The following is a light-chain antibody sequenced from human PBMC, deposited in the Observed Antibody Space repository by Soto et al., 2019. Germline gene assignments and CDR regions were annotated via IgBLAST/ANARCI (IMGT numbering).Light chain of an antibody. V-gene: IGLV1-40*01. CDR2: NNN. CDR3: QSYDSSLSGSDV. J-gene: IGLJ1*01. Sequence: QSVLTQPPSVSGAPGQRGTISCTGSSSNIGAGYDVHWYQRLPGTAPKDLIYNNNNRPSGVPDRFSGSKSGTSASLAITGLQAEDEADYYCQSYDSSLSGSDVFGTGTKLTVL. CDR1: SSNIGAGYD.